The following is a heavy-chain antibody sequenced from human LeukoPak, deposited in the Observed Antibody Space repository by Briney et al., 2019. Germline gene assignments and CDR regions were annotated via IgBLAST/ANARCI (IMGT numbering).Heavy chain of an antibody. J-gene: IGHJ6*02. D-gene: IGHD5-18*01. Sequence: SVKVSCKASGGTFSSYAISWVRQAPGQGLEWMGRIIPILGIANYAQKFQGRVTITADKPTSTAYMELSSLRSEDTAVYYCARTGGYSYGSHVDYGMDVWGQGTTVTVSS. V-gene: IGHV1-69*04. CDR3: ARTGGYSYGSHVDYGMDV. CDR2: IIPILGIA. CDR1: GGTFSSYA.